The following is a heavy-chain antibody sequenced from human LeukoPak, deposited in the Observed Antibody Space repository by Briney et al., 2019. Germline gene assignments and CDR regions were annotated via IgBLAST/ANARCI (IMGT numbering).Heavy chain of an antibody. J-gene: IGHJ4*02. Sequence: GGSLRLSCTASGFNFYRFTMHWVRQSPGKGLEWVSFIGRDGRVTSYADSVKGRFTISRDNAKNSLYLQMNSLRAEDTAVYYCARDLDSSTWYRGFDYWGQGTLVTVSS. CDR1: GFNFYRFT. CDR2: IGRDGRVT. CDR3: ARDLDSSTWYRGFDY. D-gene: IGHD6-13*01. V-gene: IGHV3-43*01.